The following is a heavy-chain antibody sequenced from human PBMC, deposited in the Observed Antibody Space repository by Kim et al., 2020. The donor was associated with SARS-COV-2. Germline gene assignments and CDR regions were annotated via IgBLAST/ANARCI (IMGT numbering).Heavy chain of an antibody. D-gene: IGHD3-9*01. J-gene: IGHJ4*02. CDR3: VGEESATGSYDY. Sequence: GGSLRLSCSASGFTFGGYAMHWVRQAPGKGLEFISAINTNGGTTHYAVSLKDRFTISRDNSKNTLNLQMNSLKPEDTAVYYCVGEESATGSYDYWGQGTLVTVSS. CDR2: INTNGGTT. CDR1: GFTFGGYA. V-gene: IGHV3-64D*09.